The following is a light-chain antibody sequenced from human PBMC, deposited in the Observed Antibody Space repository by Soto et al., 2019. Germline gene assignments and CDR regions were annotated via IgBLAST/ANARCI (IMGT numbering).Light chain of an antibody. V-gene: IGLV8-61*01. J-gene: IGLJ3*02. CDR2: NTN. Sequence: QTVVTQEPSFSVSPGGTVTLTCDLSSGSVSTSHIPNWYRQTPGQAPRTLIYNTNTRSSGVPDRFSGSILGNKAALTITGAQADDESDYYCVLYMGSGLWVFGGGTKVTVL. CDR1: SGSVSTSHI. CDR3: VLYMGSGLWV.